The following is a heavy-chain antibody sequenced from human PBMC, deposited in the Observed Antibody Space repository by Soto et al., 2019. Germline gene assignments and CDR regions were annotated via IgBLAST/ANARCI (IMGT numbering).Heavy chain of an antibody. CDR3: ARGKYYYDVSGNFDY. Sequence: GASVKVSCKASGGTFSSYTFSWVRQAPGQGLEWMGRVIPILGITNYAQKFQGRVAITADKFTSTAYMELSSLRSEDTAMYYCARGKYYYDVSGNFDYWGQGTLVTVPS. D-gene: IGHD3-22*01. CDR1: GGTFSSYT. V-gene: IGHV1-69*02. J-gene: IGHJ4*02. CDR2: VIPILGIT.